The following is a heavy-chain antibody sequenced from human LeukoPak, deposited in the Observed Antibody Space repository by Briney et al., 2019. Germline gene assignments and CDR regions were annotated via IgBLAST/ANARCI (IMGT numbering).Heavy chain of an antibody. Sequence: SETLFLTCAVYGGSFSGYYRSWIRQPPGKGLEWIGEINHSGSTNYNPSLKSRVTISVDTSKNQFSLKLSSVTAADTAVYYCARGHDTMVRGVMRPFDYWGQGTLVTVSS. CDR3: ARGHDTMVRGVMRPFDY. CDR2: INHSGST. D-gene: IGHD3-10*01. V-gene: IGHV4-34*01. CDR1: GGSFSGYY. J-gene: IGHJ4*02.